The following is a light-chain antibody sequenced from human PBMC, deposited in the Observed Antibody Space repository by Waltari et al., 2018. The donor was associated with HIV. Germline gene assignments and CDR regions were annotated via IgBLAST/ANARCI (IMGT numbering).Light chain of an antibody. Sequence: LVLTQSPGTLSLSPGDRGTLPSRATQIFTGDYLAWYQQKRGQAPRLLIYDASTRATAIPDRFSGSGSGTDFTLTISRLEPEDFGIYFCQQYGSSPWTFGQGTEV. V-gene: IGKV3-20*01. CDR3: QQYGSSPWT. CDR1: QIFTGDY. CDR2: DAS. J-gene: IGKJ1*01.